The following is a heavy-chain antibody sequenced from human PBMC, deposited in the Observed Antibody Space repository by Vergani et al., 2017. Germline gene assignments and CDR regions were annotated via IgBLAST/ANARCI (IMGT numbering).Heavy chain of an antibody. CDR1: GFTFSTYV. Sequence: EVQLLESGGGLVQPGGSLRLSCAASGFTFSTYVMSWVRQAPGKGLEWVSAISGSGGSTYYADSVKGHFTISRDNSKNTLYLQMNRLRAEDTAVYYCARSRSPRSGWYNWYFDLWGRGTLVTVSS. J-gene: IGHJ2*01. CDR2: ISGSGGST. D-gene: IGHD6-19*01. V-gene: IGHV3-23*01. CDR3: ARSRSPRSGWYNWYFDL.